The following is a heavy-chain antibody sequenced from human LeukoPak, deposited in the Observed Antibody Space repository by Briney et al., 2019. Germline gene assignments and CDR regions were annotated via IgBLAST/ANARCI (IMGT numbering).Heavy chain of an antibody. CDR2: INHSGST. V-gene: IGHV4-34*01. Sequence: PSETLSLTCAVYGGSFSGYYWSWIRQPPGKGLEWIGEINHSGSTNYNPSLKSRVTISVDTSKNQFSLKLSSVTAADTAVYYCARGRLEWLLYGASDIWGQGTMVTVSS. J-gene: IGHJ3*02. CDR3: ARGRLEWLLYGASDI. CDR1: GGSFSGYY. D-gene: IGHD3-3*01.